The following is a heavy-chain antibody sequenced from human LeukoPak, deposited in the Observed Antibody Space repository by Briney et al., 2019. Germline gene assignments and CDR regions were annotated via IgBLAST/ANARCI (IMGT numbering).Heavy chain of an antibody. D-gene: IGHD1-26*01. J-gene: IGHJ5*02. V-gene: IGHV1-46*01. CDR1: GYTFTSYY. CDR3: ARVGDYSGSLNWFDP. CDR2: INPSGGST. Sequence: ASVKVSCKASGYTFTSYYMHWVRQAPGQGLEWMGIINPSGGSTSYAQKFQGRVTMTRGMSTSTVYMELSSLRSEDTAVYYCARVGDYSGSLNWFDPWGQGTLVTVSS.